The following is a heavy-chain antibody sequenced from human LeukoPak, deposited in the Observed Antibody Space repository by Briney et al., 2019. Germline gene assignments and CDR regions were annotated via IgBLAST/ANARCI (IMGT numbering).Heavy chain of an antibody. Sequence: SVKVSCKASGGTFSSYAISWVRQAPGQGLEWMGRTIPIFGIANYAQKFQGRVTITADKSTSTAYMELSSLRSEDTAVYYCARDYGYNSGRPGHYFDYWGQGTLVTVSS. V-gene: IGHV1-69*04. CDR1: GGTFSSYA. CDR3: ARDYGYNSGRPGHYFDY. D-gene: IGHD5-24*01. CDR2: TIPIFGIA. J-gene: IGHJ4*02.